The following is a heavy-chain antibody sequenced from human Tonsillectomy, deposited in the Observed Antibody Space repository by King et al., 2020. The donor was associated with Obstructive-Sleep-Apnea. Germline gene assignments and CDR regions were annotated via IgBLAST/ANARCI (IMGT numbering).Heavy chain of an antibody. Sequence: QLQESGPGLVKPSETLSLTCTVSGGSISSSSHYWGWIRQPPGKGLEWIGSIYYTGITYYNPSLKSRVTMSLDTSKNHFSLKVSSVTAADTAVYYCARDTLDYSTWVRAQTVDYWGQGTLVTVSS. D-gene: IGHD4-11*01. CDR3: ARDTLDYSTWVRAQTVDY. CDR2: IYYTGIT. CDR1: GGSISSSSHY. V-gene: IGHV4-39*07. J-gene: IGHJ4*02.